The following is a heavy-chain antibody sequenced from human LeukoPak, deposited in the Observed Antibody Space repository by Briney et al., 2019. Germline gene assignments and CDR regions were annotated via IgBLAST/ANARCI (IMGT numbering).Heavy chain of an antibody. Sequence: GGSLRLSCAASGFTFSSYGMHWVRQAPDKGLEWVAFIRYDGSNKYYADSVKGRFTISRDNSKNTLYLQMNSLRAEDTAVYYCAKMGSGSYSGDSCDIWGQGTMVTVSS. CDR2: IRYDGSNK. D-gene: IGHD1-26*01. J-gene: IGHJ3*02. CDR1: GFTFSSYG. V-gene: IGHV3-30*02. CDR3: AKMGSGSYSGDSCDI.